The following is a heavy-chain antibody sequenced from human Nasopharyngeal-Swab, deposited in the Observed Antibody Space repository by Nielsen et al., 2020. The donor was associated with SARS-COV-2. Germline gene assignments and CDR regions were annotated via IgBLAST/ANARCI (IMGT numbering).Heavy chain of an antibody. CDR3: AREYRGYLDY. CDR2: IYPGGST. V-gene: IGHV3-53*01. D-gene: IGHD4-23*01. CDR1: GFIVTNNY. Sequence: GESLKISCDASGFIVTNNYMNWVRQAPGKGPEWVSTIYPGGSTYYADSVKGRFSISRDSSTLYLQMDSVRAEDTAFYFCAREYRGYLDYWGQGTLVSVSS. J-gene: IGHJ4*02.